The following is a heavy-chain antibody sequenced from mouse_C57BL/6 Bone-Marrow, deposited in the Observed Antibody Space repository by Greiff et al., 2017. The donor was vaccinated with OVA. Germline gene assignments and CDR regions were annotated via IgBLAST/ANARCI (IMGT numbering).Heavy chain of an antibody. CDR3: ARSNYYGSPFAY. CDR2: ISSGGSYT. J-gene: IGHJ3*01. D-gene: IGHD1-1*01. V-gene: IGHV5-6*01. Sequence: EVKLVESGGDLVKPGGSLKLSCAASGFTFSSYGMSWVRQTPDKRLEWVATISSGGSYTYYPDSVKGRFTISRDNAKNTLYLQMSSLKSEDTAMYYCARSNYYGSPFAYWGQGTLVTVSA. CDR1: GFTFSSYG.